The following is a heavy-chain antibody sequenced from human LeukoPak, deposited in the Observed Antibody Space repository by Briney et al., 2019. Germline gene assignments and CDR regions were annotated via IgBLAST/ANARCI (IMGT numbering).Heavy chain of an antibody. V-gene: IGHV4-59*01. CDR1: GASMTSYY. J-gene: IGHJ4*02. Sequence: SETLSLTCTVSGASMTSYYWTWIRQPPGKGLEWVGYMYFGERTDYNPSLKSRATISIDTSKKQFSLNLKSVTAEDTAVYYCARIPGDRPDDWGQGTLVTVS. D-gene: IGHD7-27*01. CDR2: MYFGERT. CDR3: ARIPGDRPDD.